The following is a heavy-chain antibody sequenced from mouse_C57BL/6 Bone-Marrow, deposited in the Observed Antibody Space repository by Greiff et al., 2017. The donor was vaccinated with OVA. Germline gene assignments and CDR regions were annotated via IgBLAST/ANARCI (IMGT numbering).Heavy chain of an antibody. J-gene: IGHJ1*03. CDR2: IDPENGDT. Sequence: EVKLMESGAELVRPGASVKLSCTASGFTIKDDYMHWVKQRPEQGLEWIGWIDPENGDTEYASKFPGKATITADTSSNTAYLQLSSLTAEDTAVYYCTTDYSNSYWYFDVWGTGTTVTVSS. CDR1: GFTIKDDY. V-gene: IGHV14-4*01. D-gene: IGHD2-5*01. CDR3: TTDYSNSYWYFDV.